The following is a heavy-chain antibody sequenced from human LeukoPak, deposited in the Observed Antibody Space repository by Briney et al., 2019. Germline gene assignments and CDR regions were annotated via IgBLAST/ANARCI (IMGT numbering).Heavy chain of an antibody. CDR2: IYYSGST. Sequence: PSETLSLTCTVSGGSFSSYYWSWIRQPPGKGLEWIGYIYYSGSTNYNPSLKSRVTISVDTSKNQFSLKLSSVTAADTAVYYCARYSMELDYYDYYYMDVWGKGTTVTVSS. CDR1: GGSFSSYY. J-gene: IGHJ6*03. V-gene: IGHV4-59*01. D-gene: IGHD4/OR15-4a*01. CDR3: ARYSMELDYYDYYYMDV.